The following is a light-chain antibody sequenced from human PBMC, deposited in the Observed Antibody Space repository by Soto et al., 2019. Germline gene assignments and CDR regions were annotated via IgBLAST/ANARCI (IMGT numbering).Light chain of an antibody. J-gene: IGLJ3*02. CDR1: SSDVGGYNY. CDR3: SSYAGSNIWV. CDR2: EVS. V-gene: IGLV2-8*01. Sequence: QSALTQPPSASGSPGQSVTISCTGTSSDVGGYNYVSWYQQHPGKAPKLMIYEVSKRPSGVPDRFSGSKSGNTASLTVSGLQAEDEADYYCSSYAGSNIWVFGGGTQLTVL.